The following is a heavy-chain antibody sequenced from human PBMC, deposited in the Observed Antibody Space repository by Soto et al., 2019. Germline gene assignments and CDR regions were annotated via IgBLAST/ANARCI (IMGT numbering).Heavy chain of an antibody. D-gene: IGHD1-26*01. Sequence: QVQLVQSGAEVKKPGSSVKVSCKASGGTFSSYAISWVRQAPGQGLEWMGGIIPIFGTANYAQKFQGRVTSTADDSTSTAYMELSSLRSEDTAVYYCARSIGGGSYPIYYFDYWGQGTLVTVSS. CDR3: ARSIGGGSYPIYYFDY. J-gene: IGHJ4*02. CDR1: GGTFSSYA. V-gene: IGHV1-69*12. CDR2: IIPIFGTA.